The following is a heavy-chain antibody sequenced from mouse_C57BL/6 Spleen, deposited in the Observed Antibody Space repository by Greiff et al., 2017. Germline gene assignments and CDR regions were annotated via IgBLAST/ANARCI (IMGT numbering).Heavy chain of an antibody. CDR3: ARGGYYGSSPFDY. D-gene: IGHD1-1*01. CDR2: IRNKANGYTT. Sequence: VQLKESGGGLVQPGGSLSLSCAASGFTFTDYYMSWVRQPPGKALEWLGFIRNKANGYTTEYSASVKGRFTISRDNSQSILYLQMNALRAEDSATYYCARGGYYGSSPFDYWGQGTTLTVSS. V-gene: IGHV7-3*01. J-gene: IGHJ2*01. CDR1: GFTFTDYY.